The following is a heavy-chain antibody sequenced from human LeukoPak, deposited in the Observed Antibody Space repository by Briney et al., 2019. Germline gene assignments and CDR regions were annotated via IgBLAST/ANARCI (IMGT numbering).Heavy chain of an antibody. J-gene: IGHJ3*02. CDR1: GGSISSSSYH. CDR2: IYYGGSP. CDR3: ARLGDYYDSSGYFDAFDI. D-gene: IGHD3-22*01. Sequence: PSETLSLTCTVSGGSISSSSYHWGWIRQPPGKGLVWIGTIYYGGSPYYNPSLKSRVTISVDTSKKQFSLKLTSVTAADAAVYYCARLGDYYDSSGYFDAFDIWGQGTMVTVFS. V-gene: IGHV4-39*01.